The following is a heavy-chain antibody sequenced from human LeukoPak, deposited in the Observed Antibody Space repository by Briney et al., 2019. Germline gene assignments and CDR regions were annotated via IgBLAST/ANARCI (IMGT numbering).Heavy chain of an antibody. CDR3: ARPGIAVPGAFDI. V-gene: IGHV3-7*01. Sequence: GGSLRLSCAASGFTFTSYWMIWVRQAPGKGLEWVANINQDGSEKYYVDSVKGRFTISRDNAKNSLYLQMNSLRAEDTAVYYCARPGIAVPGAFDIWGQGTMVTVSS. D-gene: IGHD6-19*01. CDR1: GFTFTSYW. CDR2: INQDGSEK. J-gene: IGHJ3*02.